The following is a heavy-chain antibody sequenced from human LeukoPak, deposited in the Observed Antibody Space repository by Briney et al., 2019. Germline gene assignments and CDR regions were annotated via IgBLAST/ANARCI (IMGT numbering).Heavy chain of an antibody. D-gene: IGHD3-22*01. Sequence: SQTLSLTCAISGDSVSSNSAAWNWIRQSPSRGLEWLGRTYYRSKWYNDYAVSVKSRITINPDTSKNQFSLQLSSVTPEDTAVYYCARVDVSGYYKSDWFDPWGQGTLVTVSS. CDR1: GDSVSSNSAA. V-gene: IGHV6-1*01. CDR3: ARVDVSGYYKSDWFDP. J-gene: IGHJ5*02. CDR2: TYYRSKWYN.